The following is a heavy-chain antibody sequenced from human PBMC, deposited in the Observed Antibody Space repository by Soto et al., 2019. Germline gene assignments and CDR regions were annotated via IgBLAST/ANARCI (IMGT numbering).Heavy chain of an antibody. V-gene: IGHV3-15*07. Sequence: EVHLAESGGGLVEPGGSHRLSCAASGFNFNTAWMNWVRQAPGRGLEWVGRIKGKTEGETTDYAAPGKGRFTISRDNAQKTLNLQMHSLKPDDTAVYFCATSPDCSKFFVGESFQIWGQGTLVTVSS. J-gene: IGHJ1*01. CDR1: GFNFNTAW. CDR3: ATSPDCSKFFVGESFQI. CDR2: IKGKTEGETT. D-gene: IGHD2-21*02.